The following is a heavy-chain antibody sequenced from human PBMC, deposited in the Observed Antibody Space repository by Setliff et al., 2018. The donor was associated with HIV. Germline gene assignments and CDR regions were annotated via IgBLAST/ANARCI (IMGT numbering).Heavy chain of an antibody. J-gene: IGHJ3*02. CDR2: IYHSGST. CDR3: AREVNIPVRGITDDAFDI. Sequence: SETLSLTCTVSGGSISSHYWSWIRQPPGKGLEWIGSIYHSGSTYYNPSLKSRVTISLDTSKNQFSLKLSSVTAADTAVYYCAREVNIPVRGITDDAFDIWGQGTMVTVSS. V-gene: IGHV4-38-2*02. CDR1: GGSISSHY. D-gene: IGHD3-10*01.